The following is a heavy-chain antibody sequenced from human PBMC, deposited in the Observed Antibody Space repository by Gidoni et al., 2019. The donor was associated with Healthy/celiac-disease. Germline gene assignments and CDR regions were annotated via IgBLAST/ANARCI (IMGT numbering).Heavy chain of an antibody. J-gene: IGHJ4*02. V-gene: IGHV1-2*04. CDR2: INPNSGGT. D-gene: IGHD6-6*01. Sequence: QVQLVQSGAEVKKPWASVKVSCKASGYTFTGYYMHWVRQAPGQGLDWMGWINPNSGGTNYAQKFQGWVTMTRDTCISTAYMERSRMRSDDTAVYYCARVRGLGSSSSWFDYWGQGTLVTVSS. CDR1: GYTFTGYY. CDR3: ARVRGLGSSSSWFDY.